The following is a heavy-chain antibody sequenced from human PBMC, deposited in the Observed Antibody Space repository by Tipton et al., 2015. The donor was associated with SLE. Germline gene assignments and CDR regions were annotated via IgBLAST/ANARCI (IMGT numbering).Heavy chain of an antibody. V-gene: IGHV4-39*07. D-gene: IGHD5-12*01. J-gene: IGHJ2*01. CDR1: GVSLSSTNYH. CDR2: IFYGGYT. CDR3: ARPLRSPGWYFDL. Sequence: TLSLTCSVSGVSLSSTNYHWGWVRPPPGKGLEWIGSIFYGGYTYYNPSLKSRVTMSVDPSKNQFSLKLSSVTAADTAVYYCARPLRSPGWYFDLWGRGTLVTVSS.